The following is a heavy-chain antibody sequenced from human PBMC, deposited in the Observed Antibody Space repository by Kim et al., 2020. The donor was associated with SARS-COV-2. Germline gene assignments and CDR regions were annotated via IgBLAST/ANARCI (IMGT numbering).Heavy chain of an antibody. CDR1: GFTFSSYA. D-gene: IGHD1-26*01. J-gene: IGHJ3*02. V-gene: IGHV3-30*04. CDR3: AKVKGGSYFHAFDI. Sequence: GGSLRLSCAASGFTFSSYAMHWVRQAPGKGLEWVAVISYDGSNKYYADSVKGRFTISRDNSKNTLYLKMNSLRSEDTAVYYCAKVKGGSYFHAFDIWGQGTMVTVSS. CDR2: ISYDGSNK.